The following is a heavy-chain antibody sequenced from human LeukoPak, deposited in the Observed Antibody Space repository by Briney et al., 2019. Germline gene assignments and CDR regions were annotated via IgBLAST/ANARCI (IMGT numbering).Heavy chain of an antibody. D-gene: IGHD6-13*01. CDR2: INHSGST. CDR1: GGSFSGYY. V-gene: IGHV4-34*01. CDR3: ARAFTYSSSWYSQGWFDP. J-gene: IGHJ5*02. Sequence: PSETLSLTCAVYGGSFSGYYWSWIRQPPGKGLEWIGEINHSGSTNYNPSLKSRVTISVDTSKNQFSLKLSSVTAADTAVYYCARAFTYSSSWYSQGWFDPWGQGTLVTVSS.